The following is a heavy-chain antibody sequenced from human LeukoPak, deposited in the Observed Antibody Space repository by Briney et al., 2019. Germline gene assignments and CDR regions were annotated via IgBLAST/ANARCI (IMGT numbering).Heavy chain of an antibody. CDR3: ARDEGSEGGIAVEKLGYMDV. J-gene: IGHJ6*03. D-gene: IGHD6-19*01. V-gene: IGHV3-33*01. Sequence: PGGSLRLSCAASGFTFSSYGMHWVRQAPGKGLEWVAVIWYDGSNKHYADSVKGRFTISRDNSKNTLYLQMNSLRAEDTAVYYCARDEGSEGGIAVEKLGYMDVWGKGTTVTVYS. CDR1: GFTFSSYG. CDR2: IWYDGSNK.